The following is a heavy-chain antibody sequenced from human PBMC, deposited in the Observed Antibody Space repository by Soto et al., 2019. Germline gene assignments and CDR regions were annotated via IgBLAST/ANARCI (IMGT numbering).Heavy chain of an antibody. J-gene: IGHJ6*02. CDR2: IYYSGST. CDR3: ARGYYGSGNYYNPTVGMDV. V-gene: IGHV4-31*03. Sequence: QVQLQESGPGLVKPSQTLSLTCTVSGGSISSGGYYWSWIRQHPGKGLEWIGYIYYSGSTYYNPYMKSRVTISGDTAKNQFSLKLSSVTAADTAVYWCARGYYGSGNYYNPTVGMDVWGQGTTVTVSS. D-gene: IGHD3-10*01. CDR1: GGSISSGGYY.